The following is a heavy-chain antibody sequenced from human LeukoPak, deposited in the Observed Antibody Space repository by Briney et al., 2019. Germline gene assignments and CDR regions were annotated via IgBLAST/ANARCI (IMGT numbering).Heavy chain of an antibody. D-gene: IGHD6-13*01. CDR1: GGSFSGYY. Sequence: SETLSLTCAVYGGSFSGYYWSWIRQPPGKGLEWIGEINHSGSTNYNPSLKSRVTISVGTSKNQFSLKLSSVTAADTAVFYCARGLEQQLVLFDYWGQGTLVTVSS. CDR3: ARGLEQQLVLFDY. CDR2: INHSGST. J-gene: IGHJ4*02. V-gene: IGHV4-34*01.